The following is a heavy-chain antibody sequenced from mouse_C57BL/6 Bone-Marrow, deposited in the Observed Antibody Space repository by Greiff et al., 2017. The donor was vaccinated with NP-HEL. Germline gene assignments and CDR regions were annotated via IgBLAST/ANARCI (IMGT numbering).Heavy chain of an antibody. Sequence: VQGVESGPGLVAPSQSLSITCTVSGFSLTSYGVDWVRQSPGKGLEWLGVIWGVGSTNYNSALKSRLSISKDNSKSQVFLKMNSLQTDDTAMYYCASDWGSSRFAYWGQGTLVTVSA. D-gene: IGHD1-1*01. J-gene: IGHJ3*01. CDR3: ASDWGSSRFAY. V-gene: IGHV2-6*01. CDR1: GFSLTSYG. CDR2: IWGVGST.